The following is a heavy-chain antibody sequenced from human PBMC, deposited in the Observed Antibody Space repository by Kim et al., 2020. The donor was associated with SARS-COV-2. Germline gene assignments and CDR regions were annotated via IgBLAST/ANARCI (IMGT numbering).Heavy chain of an antibody. CDR2: INHSGST. J-gene: IGHJ6*02. CDR1: GGSFSGYY. Sequence: SETLSLTCAVYGGSFSGYYWSWIRQPPGKGLEWIGEINHSGSTNYNPSLKSRVTISVDTSKNQFSLKLSSVTAADTAVYYCARGQLHTGYYYGMDVWGQGTTVTVSS. CDR3: ARGQLHTGYYYGMDV. D-gene: IGHD1-7*01. V-gene: IGHV4-34*01.